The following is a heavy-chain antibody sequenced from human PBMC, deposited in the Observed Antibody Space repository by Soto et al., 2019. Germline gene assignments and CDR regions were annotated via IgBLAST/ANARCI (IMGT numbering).Heavy chain of an antibody. J-gene: IGHJ4*02. CDR3: ARRSSSWYFDY. CDR1: GFTFSSYA. D-gene: IGHD6-13*01. Sequence: EVQLLESGGGLVQPGGSLRLSCAASGFTFSSYAMNWVRQAPGKGLEWVSVSDGSTYYADSVKGRFTISRDNSKNTLNLKMNSLRAEDTAVYYCARRSSSWYFDYWGQGTLVTVSS. V-gene: IGHV3-23*01. CDR2: SDGST.